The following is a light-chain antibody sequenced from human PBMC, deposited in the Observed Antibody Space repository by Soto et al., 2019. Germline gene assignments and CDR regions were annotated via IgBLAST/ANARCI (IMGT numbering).Light chain of an antibody. CDR2: GGS. CDR1: SPNIGAGYD. Sequence: QSVLTQPPSVSGAPGQRVTISCTGSSPNIGAGYDVHWYQHQPGTAPKLLIYGGSSRPSGVPDRFSGSKSGTSASLAITGLQAEDEADYYCQSYDRSLSGTVFGTGTKVTVL. J-gene: IGLJ1*01. V-gene: IGLV1-40*01. CDR3: QSYDRSLSGTV.